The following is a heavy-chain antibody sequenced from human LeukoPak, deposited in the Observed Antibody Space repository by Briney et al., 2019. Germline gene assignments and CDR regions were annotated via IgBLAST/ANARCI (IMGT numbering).Heavy chain of an antibody. CDR2: ISGSGATT. Sequence: PGGSLRLSCAASGFTFSSYDMNWLRQAPGKGLEWVATISGSGATTYYADSVKGRFTISRDNSKNTLYLQMNSLRAEDTAVYYCARGHNPDAFDIWGQGTMVTVSS. CDR3: ARGHNPDAFDI. J-gene: IGHJ3*02. V-gene: IGHV3-23*01. CDR1: GFTFSSYD. D-gene: IGHD1-14*01.